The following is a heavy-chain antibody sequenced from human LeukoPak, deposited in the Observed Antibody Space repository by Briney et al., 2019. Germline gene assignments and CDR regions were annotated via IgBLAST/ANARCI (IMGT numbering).Heavy chain of an antibody. CDR1: GYTFTSYG. D-gene: IGHD3-10*01. CDR3: AGDMVRGVRCLDP. J-gene: IGHJ5*02. V-gene: IGHV1-18*01. Sequence: GASVKISCKASGYTFTSYGISWVRQAPGQGLEWMGWISAYNGNTNYAQKLQGRVTMTTDTSTSTAYMELRSLRSDDTAVYYCAGDMVRGVRCLDPWGQGTLVTVSS. CDR2: ISAYNGNT.